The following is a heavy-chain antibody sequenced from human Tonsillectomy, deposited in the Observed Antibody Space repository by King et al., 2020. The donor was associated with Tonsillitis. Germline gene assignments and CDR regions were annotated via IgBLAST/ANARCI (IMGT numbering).Heavy chain of an antibody. D-gene: IGHD1-26*01. Sequence: VQLQQWGAGLLKPSETLSLTCAVYGGSLSGDYWSWIRQPPGKVLEWIGECNHSGSTNYNPSLKSRVTISVATSKNQFSLKLCSVTAADTAVYYCASCIVGATEGGGYYYYYGMDVWGQGTTVTVSS. V-gene: IGHV4-34*01. J-gene: IGHJ6*02. CDR1: GGSLSGDY. CDR2: CNHSGST. CDR3: ASCIVGATEGGGYYYYYGMDV.